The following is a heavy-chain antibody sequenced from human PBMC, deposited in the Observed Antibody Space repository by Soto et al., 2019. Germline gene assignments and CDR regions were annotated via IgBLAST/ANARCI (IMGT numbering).Heavy chain of an antibody. CDR2: IIPIFGTA. Sequence: QVQLVQSGAEVKKPGSSVKVSCKASGGTFSSYAISWVRQAPGQGLEWRGGIIPIFGTANYAQKFQGRVTITADESTSTAYMELSSLRSEDTAVYSCARVQVLDYGSLGAFDIWGQGTMVTVSS. CDR1: GGTFSSYA. D-gene: IGHD4-17*01. V-gene: IGHV1-69*01. J-gene: IGHJ3*02. CDR3: ARVQVLDYGSLGAFDI.